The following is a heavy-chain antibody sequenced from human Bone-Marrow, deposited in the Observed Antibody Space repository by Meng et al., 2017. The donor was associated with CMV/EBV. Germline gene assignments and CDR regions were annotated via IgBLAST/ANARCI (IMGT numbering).Heavy chain of an antibody. Sequence: GESLKISCAASGFTFSSYSMNWVRQAPGKGLEWVSSISSSSSYIYYADSVKGRFTISRDNAKNSLYLQMNSLRSEDTAVYYCARGATGTTLPLGYWGQGTLVTVSS. CDR1: GFTFSSYS. CDR2: ISSSSSYI. J-gene: IGHJ4*02. CDR3: ARGATGTTLPLGY. D-gene: IGHD1-7*01. V-gene: IGHV3-21*04.